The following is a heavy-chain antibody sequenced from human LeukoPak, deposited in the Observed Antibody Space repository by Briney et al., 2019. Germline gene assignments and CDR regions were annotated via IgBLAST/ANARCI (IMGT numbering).Heavy chain of an antibody. J-gene: IGHJ4*02. CDR2: ISYDGSNK. CDR1: GFSFSSYG. Sequence: GGSLRLSCAASGFSFSSYGMHWVRQAPGKGLEWVAVISYDGSNKYYADSVKGRFTISRDNSKNTLYLQMNSLRAEDTAVYFCAEDRAIAVAGTGYFDYWGQGTLVTVSS. CDR3: AEDRAIAVAGTGYFDY. V-gene: IGHV3-30*18. D-gene: IGHD6-19*01.